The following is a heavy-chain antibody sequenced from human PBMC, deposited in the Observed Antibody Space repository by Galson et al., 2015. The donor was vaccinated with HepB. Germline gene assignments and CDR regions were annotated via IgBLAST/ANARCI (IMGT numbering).Heavy chain of an antibody. D-gene: IGHD6-13*01. CDR1: GFSLSNARMG. CDR3: ARIIMGSSWYADY. J-gene: IGHJ4*02. Sequence: PALVKPTQTLTLTCTVSGFSLSNARMGVSWIRQPPGKALEWLAHIFSNDEKSYSTSLKSRLTISKDTSKSQVVLTMTNMDPVDTATYYCARIIMGSSWYADYWGQGTLVTVSS. CDR2: IFSNDEK. V-gene: IGHV2-26*01.